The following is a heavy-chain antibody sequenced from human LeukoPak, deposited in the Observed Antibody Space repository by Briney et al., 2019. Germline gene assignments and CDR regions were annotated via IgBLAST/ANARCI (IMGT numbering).Heavy chain of an antibody. CDR1: GSTFSRFA. J-gene: IGHJ5*02. CDR2: IIPIFGTA. Sequence: SVKVSCKASGSTFSRFAMSWVRRALRQGLEWMGGIIPIFGTANYAQRFQGRVTMTRDTSTSTVYMELSSLRSEDTAVYYCARGSSWFDPWGQGTLVTVSS. CDR3: ARGSSWFDP. V-gene: IGHV1-69*05.